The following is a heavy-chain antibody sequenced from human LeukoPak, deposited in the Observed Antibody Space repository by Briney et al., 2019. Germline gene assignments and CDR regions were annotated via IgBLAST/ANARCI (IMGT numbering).Heavy chain of an antibody. Sequence: SETLSLTCTVSGGSISSYYWSWFRQPAGKGLEWIGRINFAGSTNYNPSLKSRGTISVDTSNNQFSLKLSSVTAADTAVYYCATGYSSGWTFFDYWGQGTLVTVSS. CDR3: ATGYSSGWTFFDY. V-gene: IGHV4-4*07. CDR2: INFAGST. J-gene: IGHJ4*02. CDR1: GGSISSYY. D-gene: IGHD6-19*01.